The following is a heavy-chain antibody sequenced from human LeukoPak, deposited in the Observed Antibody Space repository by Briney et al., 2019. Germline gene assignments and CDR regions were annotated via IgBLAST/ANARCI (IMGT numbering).Heavy chain of an antibody. CDR2: ISGSGGST. V-gene: IGHV3-23*01. J-gene: IGHJ1*01. Sequence: PGGSLRLSXAASGFTFSSYAMSWVRQAPGKGLEWVSAISGSGGSTYYADSVKGRFTISRDNSKNTLYLQMNRLRAEDTAVYYCAIPDSSGWWLFYFQHWGQGTLVTVSS. D-gene: IGHD3-22*01. CDR1: GFTFSSYA. CDR3: AIPDSSGWWLFYFQH.